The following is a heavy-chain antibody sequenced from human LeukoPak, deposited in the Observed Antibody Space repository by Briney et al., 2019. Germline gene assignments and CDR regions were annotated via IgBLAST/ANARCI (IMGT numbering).Heavy chain of an antibody. Sequence: QTGGSLRLSCAASGFTVSSNYMSWVRQAPGKGLEWVSVIYSGGSTYYADSVKGRFTISRDNSKNTLYLQMNSLRAEDTAVYYCASSCLSAPYYYYGMDVWGQGTTVTVSS. CDR2: IYSGGST. J-gene: IGHJ6*02. CDR3: ASSCLSAPYYYYGMDV. D-gene: IGHD5/OR15-5a*01. V-gene: IGHV3-53*01. CDR1: GFTVSSNY.